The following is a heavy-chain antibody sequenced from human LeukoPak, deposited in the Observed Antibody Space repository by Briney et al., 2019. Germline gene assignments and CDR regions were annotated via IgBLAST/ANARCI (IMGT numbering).Heavy chain of an antibody. J-gene: IGHJ4*02. D-gene: IGHD3-22*01. CDR2: IIPIFGTA. CDR1: GGTFSSYA. Sequence: ASVKVSCKASGGTFSSYAISWVRQAPGQGLEWMGRIIPIFGTANYAQKFQGRVTITTDESTSTAYMELSSMRSEDTAVYYCARDLYYYDSSGYYSEYFDYWGQGTLVTVSS. V-gene: IGHV1-69*05. CDR3: ARDLYYYDSSGYYSEYFDY.